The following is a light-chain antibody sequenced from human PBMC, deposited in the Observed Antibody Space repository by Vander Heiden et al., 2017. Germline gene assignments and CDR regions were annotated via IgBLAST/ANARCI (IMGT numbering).Light chain of an antibody. V-gene: IGKV4-1*01. CDR1: QSVLYSSNNKND. J-gene: IGKJ5*01. CDR2: WAS. CDR3: QQYYSSPFT. Sequence: DIVLTQSPDSLAVSLAEKASINCKSSQSVLYSSNNKNDLAWYQQKPGQPPKRLIYWASTRESGVPDRFSGSGSGTDFTLTISSLQAEDVAVYYCQQYYSSPFTFGQGTRLEMK.